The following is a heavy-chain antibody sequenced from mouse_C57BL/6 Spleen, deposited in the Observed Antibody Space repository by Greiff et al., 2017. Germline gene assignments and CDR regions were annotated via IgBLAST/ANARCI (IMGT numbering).Heavy chain of an antibody. J-gene: IGHJ1*03. CDR1: GYTFTSYW. CDR3: ARETTVVASYWYFEV. CDR2: IDPSDSET. D-gene: IGHD1-1*01. V-gene: IGHV1-52*01. Sequence: QVQLQQPGAELVRPGSSVKLSCKASGYTFTSYWMHWVKQRPIQGLEWIGNIDPSDSETHYNQKFKDKATLTVDKSSSTAYMQLSSLTSEDSAVYYCARETTVVASYWYFEVRGTGTTVTVSS.